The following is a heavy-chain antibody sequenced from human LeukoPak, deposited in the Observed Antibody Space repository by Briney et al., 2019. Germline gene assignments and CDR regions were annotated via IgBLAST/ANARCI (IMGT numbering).Heavy chain of an antibody. CDR1: VGSISSYY. D-gene: IGHD6-13*01. CDR2: IYYSGST. J-gene: IGHJ4*02. Sequence: PSETLSLTCTVSVGSISSYYWSWIRQPPGKGLEWVGYIYYSGSTNYNPSLKSRVTISVDTSKNQFSLKLSSVTAADTAVYYCASLSPHLYSSSWSFFDYWGQGTLVTVSS. CDR3: ASLSPHLYSSSWSFFDY. V-gene: IGHV4-59*08.